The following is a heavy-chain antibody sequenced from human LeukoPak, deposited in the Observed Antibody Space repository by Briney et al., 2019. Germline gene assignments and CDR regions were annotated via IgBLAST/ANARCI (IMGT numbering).Heavy chain of an antibody. CDR1: GGSFSGYY. CDR3: ARDIGDYYGSGSYWLL. CDR2: INHSGST. Sequence: SETLSLTCAVYGGSFSGYYWSWIRQPPGKGLEWIGEINHSGSTNYNPSLKSRVTISVDTSKNQFSLKLSSVTAADTAVYYCARDIGDYYGSGSYWLLWGQGTLVTVAS. D-gene: IGHD3-10*01. V-gene: IGHV4-34*01. J-gene: IGHJ4*02.